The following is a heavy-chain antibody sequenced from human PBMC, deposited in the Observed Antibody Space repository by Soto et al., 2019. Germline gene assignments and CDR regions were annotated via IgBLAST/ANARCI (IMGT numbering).Heavy chain of an antibody. CDR3: ARGEDAFFYYGLDV. Sequence: SETLSLTCTVSGGSISSSSYYWGWIRQPPGKGLEWIGSIYYSGSTYYNPSLKSRVTISVDTSKSQFSLKLTSVTAADTAVYYCARGEDAFFYYGLDVWGQGITVTVSS. V-gene: IGHV4-39*07. CDR2: IYYSGST. CDR1: GGSISSSSYY. J-gene: IGHJ6*02.